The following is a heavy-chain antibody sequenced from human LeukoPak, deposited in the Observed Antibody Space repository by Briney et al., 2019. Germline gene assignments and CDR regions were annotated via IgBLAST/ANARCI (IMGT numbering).Heavy chain of an antibody. CDR3: AKGGYTTWFDP. J-gene: IGHJ5*02. CDR1: GFTFREYS. CDR2: IRSSGGDI. D-gene: IGHD2-15*01. Sequence: PGGSLRLSCAASGFTFREYSMSWVRQAPGKGLEWVSNIRSSGGDIYYTDSVKGRFTISRDNSKNTLYLQMNSLRAEDTAVYYCAKGGYTTWFDPWGQGTLVTVSS. V-gene: IGHV3-23*01.